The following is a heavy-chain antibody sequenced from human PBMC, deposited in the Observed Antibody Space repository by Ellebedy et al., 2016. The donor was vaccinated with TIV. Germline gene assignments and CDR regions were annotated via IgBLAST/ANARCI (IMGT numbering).Heavy chain of an antibody. D-gene: IGHD2/OR15-2a*01. CDR3: VRHKYAYSTRYGMDV. CDR1: GFTFTSYW. V-gene: IGHV3-7*03. J-gene: IGHJ6*02. Sequence: PGGSLRLSCAASGFTFTSYWMSWVRQAPGKGLAWVASIKQDGSEKYSVDSVKGQFTISRDNAKNSLFLQLTSLRADDTAVYYCVRHKYAYSTRYGMDVWGQGTTVTVSS. CDR2: IKQDGSEK.